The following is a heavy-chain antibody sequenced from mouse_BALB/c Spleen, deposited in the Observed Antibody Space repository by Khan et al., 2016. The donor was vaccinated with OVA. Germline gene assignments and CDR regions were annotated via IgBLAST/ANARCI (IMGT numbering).Heavy chain of an antibody. Sequence: EVQLQESGPGLVKPSQSLSLTCTVTGYSITSDYAWNWIRQFPGNKLEWMGYISYSGSTNYNPSLQSRISITRDTSKNQVFLQVKSVTTEDTATYDCARDGSRYNYAMDYWGQGTSVTVSS. V-gene: IGHV3-2*02. CDR2: ISYSGST. J-gene: IGHJ4*01. CDR3: ARDGSRYNYAMDY. D-gene: IGHD2-3*01. CDR1: GYSITSDYA.